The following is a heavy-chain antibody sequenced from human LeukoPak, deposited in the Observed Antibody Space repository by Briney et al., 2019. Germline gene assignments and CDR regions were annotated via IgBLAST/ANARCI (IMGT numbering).Heavy chain of an antibody. CDR1: GFTLSTFD. D-gene: IGHD2-2*01. CDR2: ISTSSRYI. Sequence: PGGSLRLSCAASGFTLSTFDMNWVRQAPGKGLEWVSSISTSSRYIYYRDSVKGRFTISRDDAKNSLYLQMNSLTVEDTAVYHCARADCSGSTCYLRHSWFDPWGQGTLVTVSS. V-gene: IGHV3-21*06. J-gene: IGHJ5*02. CDR3: ARADCSGSTCYLRHSWFDP.